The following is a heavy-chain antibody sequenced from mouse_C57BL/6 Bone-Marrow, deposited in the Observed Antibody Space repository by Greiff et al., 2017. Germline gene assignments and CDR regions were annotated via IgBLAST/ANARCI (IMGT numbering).Heavy chain of an antibody. V-gene: IGHV1-19*01. CDR3: ARWGYGSSNCYWYFDV. CDR2: INPYNGGT. D-gene: IGHD1-1*01. Sequence: EVQLQQSGPVLVKPGASVKMSCKASGYTFTDYYMNWVKQSHGKSLEWIGVINPYNGGTSYNQKFKGKATLTVDRSSSTAYMELSSLTSEDSAVYYGARWGYGSSNCYWYFDVWGTGTTVTVSS. CDR1: GYTFTDYY. J-gene: IGHJ1*03.